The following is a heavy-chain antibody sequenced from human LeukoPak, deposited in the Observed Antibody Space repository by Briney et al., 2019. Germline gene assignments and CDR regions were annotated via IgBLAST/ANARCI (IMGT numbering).Heavy chain of an antibody. J-gene: IGHJ4*02. CDR1: GYTFTSYG. CDR2: ISAYNGNT. Sequence: ASVKVSCKASGYTFTSYGISWVRQAPGQGLEWMGWISAYNGNTNYAQKLQGRVTMTTDTSTGTAYMELRSLRSDDTAVYYCARDLSSGWYGGNFDCWGQGTLVTVSS. V-gene: IGHV1-18*01. D-gene: IGHD6-19*01. CDR3: ARDLSSGWYGGNFDC.